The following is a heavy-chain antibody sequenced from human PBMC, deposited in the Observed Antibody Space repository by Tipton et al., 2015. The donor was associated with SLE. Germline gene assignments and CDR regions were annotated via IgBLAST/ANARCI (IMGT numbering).Heavy chain of an antibody. Sequence: GLVKPSETMSVACTVPNFSLSSGYYWAWIRQPPGKGLEWIGSIYYSGSTYYNPSLKSRVTISVDTSKNQFSLNLSSVTAADTAVYYCATNGHGETYEFFTEYLRHWGQGTLVTVSS. D-gene: IGHD5-12*01. V-gene: IGHV4-38-2*02. CDR2: IYYSGST. J-gene: IGHJ1*01. CDR3: ATNGHGETYEFFTEYLRH. CDR1: NFSLSSGYY.